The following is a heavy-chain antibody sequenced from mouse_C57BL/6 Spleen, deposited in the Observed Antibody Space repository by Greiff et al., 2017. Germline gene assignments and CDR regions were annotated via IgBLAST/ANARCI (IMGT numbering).Heavy chain of an antibody. CDR1: GYTFTDYN. Sequence: VQLKQSGPELVKPGASVKMSCKASGYTFTDYNMHWVKQSHGKSLEWIGYINPNNGGTSYNQKFKGKATLTVNRSSSTAYMELRSLTSEDSAVYYCARWPGRNWYFDVWGTGTTVTVSS. V-gene: IGHV1-22*01. CDR3: ARWPGRNWYFDV. J-gene: IGHJ1*03. CDR2: INPNNGGT. D-gene: IGHD4-1*01.